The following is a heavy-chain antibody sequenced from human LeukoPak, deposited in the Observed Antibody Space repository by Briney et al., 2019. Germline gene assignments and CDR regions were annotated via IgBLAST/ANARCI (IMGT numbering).Heavy chain of an antibody. CDR2: ISGSGGST. D-gene: IGHD6-19*01. CDR3: AKEYSSGWFDEGPTDY. V-gene: IGHV3-23*01. J-gene: IGHJ4*02. Sequence: PGGSLRLSCAASGFTFSSYAMSWVRQAPGKGLEWVSAISGSGGSTYYADSVKGLFTISRDNSKNTLYLQMNSLRAEDTAVYYCAKEYSSGWFDEGPTDYWGQGTLVTVSS. CDR1: GFTFSSYA.